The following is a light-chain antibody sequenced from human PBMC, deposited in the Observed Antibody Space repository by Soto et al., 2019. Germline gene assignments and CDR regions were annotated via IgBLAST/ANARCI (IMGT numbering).Light chain of an antibody. CDR2: DVA. J-gene: IGLJ1*01. V-gene: IGLV1-40*01. CDR3: CSYGGFNNFLV. CDR1: SSNIGAGYD. Sequence: QSVLTQPPSVSGAPGQRVTISCTGSSSNIGAGYDVHWYRVFPGEAPRLVIFDVAKRAAGVPYRFSASKSDNTASLTISGLQPEDEGDYYCCSYGGFNNFLVLGSGTKVTV.